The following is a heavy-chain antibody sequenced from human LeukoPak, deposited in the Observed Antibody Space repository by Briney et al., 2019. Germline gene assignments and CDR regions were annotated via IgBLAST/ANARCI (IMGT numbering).Heavy chain of an antibody. CDR1: GFTFSDYY. Sequence: GGSLRLSCAASGFTFSDYYMSWIRHAPGKGLEWVSYISSSGSTIYYAASVKGRFNISRDNSKNTLYLQMNSLRAEDTAVYYCASLWFGELLDYWGQGTLVTVSS. D-gene: IGHD3-10*01. CDR3: ASLWFGELLDY. V-gene: IGHV3-11*01. J-gene: IGHJ4*02. CDR2: ISSSGSTI.